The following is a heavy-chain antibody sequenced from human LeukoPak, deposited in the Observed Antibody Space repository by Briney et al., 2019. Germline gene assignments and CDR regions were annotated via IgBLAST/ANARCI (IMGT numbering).Heavy chain of an antibody. Sequence: QTGGSLRLSCAASGFTFSSYAMHWVRQAPGKGLEWVAVISYDGSNKYYADSVKGRFTISRDNSKNTLYLQMNSLRAEDTAVYYCARDHRRKGIAAAGGYWGQGTLVTVSS. V-gene: IGHV3-30-3*01. CDR1: GFTFSSYA. CDR3: ARDHRRKGIAAAGGY. D-gene: IGHD6-13*01. J-gene: IGHJ4*02. CDR2: ISYDGSNK.